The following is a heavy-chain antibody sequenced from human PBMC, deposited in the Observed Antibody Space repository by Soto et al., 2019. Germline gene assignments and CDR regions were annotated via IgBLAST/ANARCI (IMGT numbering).Heavy chain of an antibody. CDR3: AKPDFNIVVVPAPY. J-gene: IGHJ4*02. CDR2: VSGSGGST. Sequence: GGSLRLSCAASGFTFSSYAMSWVRQAPGKGLEWVSAVSGSGGSTYYADSVKGRFTISRDNSKNTLYLQMNSLRAEDTAVYYCAKPDFNIVVVPAPYWGQGTLVTVSS. CDR1: GFTFSSYA. D-gene: IGHD2-2*01. V-gene: IGHV3-23*01.